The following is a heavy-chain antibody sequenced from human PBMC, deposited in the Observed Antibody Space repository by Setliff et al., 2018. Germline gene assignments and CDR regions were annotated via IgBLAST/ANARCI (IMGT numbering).Heavy chain of an antibody. CDR2: IYIRGII. CDR3: ARGRVDSGSYNDLGYFDD. CDR1: ASSISSGYY. D-gene: IGHD1-26*01. Sequence: KTSETLSLTCTVSASSISSGYYWGWIRQPPGKVLVWIGDIYIRGIINYNPSLKSRTTISIDTSKTQFSLILRSVTAADTAKYFCARGRVDSGSYNDLGYFDDWGKGTLVTVSS. V-gene: IGHV4-38-2*02. J-gene: IGHJ4*02.